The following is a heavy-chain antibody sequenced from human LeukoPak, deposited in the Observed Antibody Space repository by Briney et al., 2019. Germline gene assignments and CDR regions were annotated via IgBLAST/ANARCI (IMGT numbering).Heavy chain of an antibody. CDR2: ISGSGGST. J-gene: IGHJ4*02. Sequence: GGSLRLSCAASGFTFSSYGMSWVRQAPGKGLEWVSAISGSGGSTYYADSVKGRFTISRDNSKNTLYLQMNSLRAEDTAVYYCARDSRTSGSSPFDNWGQGTLVTVSS. V-gene: IGHV3-23*01. CDR1: GFTFSSYG. D-gene: IGHD1-26*01. CDR3: ARDSRTSGSSPFDN.